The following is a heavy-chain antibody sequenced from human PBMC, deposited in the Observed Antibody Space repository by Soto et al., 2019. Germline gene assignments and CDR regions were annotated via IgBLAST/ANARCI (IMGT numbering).Heavy chain of an antibody. CDR1: GFTFTSYW. D-gene: IGHD6-13*01. CDR2: IDSNGNSI. CDR3: ARGAVFRGSSIDY. Sequence: EVQLVESGGGLVQPGGSLRLSCAASGFTFTSYWMHWVRQAPGKGLVWVSRIDSNGNSITYADSVKGRFTISRDNAKNTLYLQMNSLRAEDTAVYYCARGAVFRGSSIDYWGQGTLVTVSS. V-gene: IGHV3-74*01. J-gene: IGHJ4*02.